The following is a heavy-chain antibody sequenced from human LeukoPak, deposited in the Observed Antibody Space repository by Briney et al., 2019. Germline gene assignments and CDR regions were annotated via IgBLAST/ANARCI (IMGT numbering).Heavy chain of an antibody. CDR3: AKSISVTGDLDY. D-gene: IGHD6-19*01. CDR1: GFTFSSYA. CDR2: ISYDGSNK. J-gene: IGHJ4*02. Sequence: GGSLRLSCAASGFTFSSYAMHWVRQAPGKGLEWVAVISYDGSNKYYADSVKGRFTISRDNSRNTLYLQMSSLRAEDTAVYYCAKSISVTGDLDYWGQGTLVTVSS. V-gene: IGHV3-30-3*02.